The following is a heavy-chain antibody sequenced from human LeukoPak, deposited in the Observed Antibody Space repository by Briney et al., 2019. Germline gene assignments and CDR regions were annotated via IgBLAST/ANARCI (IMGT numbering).Heavy chain of an antibody. CDR2: IWSDGSYK. D-gene: IGHD4-17*01. CDR1: GFTFNTFG. V-gene: IGHV3-33*01. CDR3: ARSATVTTNNWFDP. Sequence: GRSLRLSCAASGFTFNTFGMHWVRQAPGKGLEWVAVIWSDGSYKYYADSVKGRFTISRDDSKNTLYLEMNSLRAEDTAVYYCARSATVTTNNWFDPWGQGTLVTVSS. J-gene: IGHJ5*02.